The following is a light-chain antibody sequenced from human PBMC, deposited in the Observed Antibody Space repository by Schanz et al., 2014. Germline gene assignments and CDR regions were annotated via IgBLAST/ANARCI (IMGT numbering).Light chain of an antibody. CDR2: DVT. J-gene: IGLJ1*01. V-gene: IGLV2-14*03. CDR1: SSDVGGYNY. CDR3: SSYTSSSTSHYV. Sequence: QSALTQPASVSGSPGQSITISCIGTSSDVGGYNYVSWYQHHPGKAPKLMIYDVTNRPSGVSDRFSGSKSGNTASLTISGLQAEDEADYYCSSYTSSSTSHYVFGTGTKLTVL.